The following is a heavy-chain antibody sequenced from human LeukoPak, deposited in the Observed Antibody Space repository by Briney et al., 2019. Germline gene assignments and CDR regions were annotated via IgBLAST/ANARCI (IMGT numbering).Heavy chain of an antibody. J-gene: IGHJ4*02. CDR2: IYYSGST. V-gene: IGHV4-30-4*08. CDR3: ARTSYYFDY. CDR1: GGSISSGDYY. Sequence: SETLSLTCTVSGGSISSGDYYWSWIRQPPGKGLEWIGYIYYSGSTYYNPSLKSRVTISVDTSRNLFSLKPSSVTAADTAVYYCARTSYYFDYWGQGTLVTVSS.